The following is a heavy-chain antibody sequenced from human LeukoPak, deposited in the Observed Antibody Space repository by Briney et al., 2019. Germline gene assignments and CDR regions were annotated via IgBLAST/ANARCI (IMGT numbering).Heavy chain of an antibody. D-gene: IGHD2/OR15-2a*01. Sequence: MPSETLSLTCTVSGGSITSSSYYWGWIRQPPGKGLEWIGSIHYSGSTYYNPSLKTRVTISVDTSKNQFSLKLNSVTAADTAVYYCARETVLRLARPFDYWGQGALVTVSS. V-gene: IGHV4-39*07. CDR2: IHYSGST. CDR1: GGSITSSSYY. CDR3: ARETVLRLARPFDY. J-gene: IGHJ4*02.